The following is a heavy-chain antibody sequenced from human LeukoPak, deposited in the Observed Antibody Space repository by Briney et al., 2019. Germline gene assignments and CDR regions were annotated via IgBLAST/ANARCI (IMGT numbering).Heavy chain of an antibody. CDR2: IYSSGST. D-gene: IGHD3-22*01. CDR1: GGTIGSSY. V-gene: IGHV4-59*01. CDR3: ARVPYDSYEFDI. Sequence: SETLSLTCTVSGGTIGSSYWSWIRQPPGQGLEWIGYIYSSGSTNSNPSLKSRVTISVDTSMNQFSLKLSSVTAADTAVYYCARVPYDSYEFDIWGQGTRATVSS. J-gene: IGHJ3*02.